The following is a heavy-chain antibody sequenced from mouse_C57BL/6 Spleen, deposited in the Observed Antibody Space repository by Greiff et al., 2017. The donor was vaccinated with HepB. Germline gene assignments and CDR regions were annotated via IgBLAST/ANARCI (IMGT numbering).Heavy chain of an antibody. CDR1: GYTFTNYW. Sequence: QVQLKESGAELVRPGTSVKMSCKASGYTFTNYWIGWAKRRPGHGLEWIGDIYPGGGYTNYNEKFKGKATLTADKSSSTAYMQFSSLTSEDSAIYYCARCLTGDYAMDYWGQGTSVTVSS. V-gene: IGHV1-63*01. CDR2: IYPGGGYT. CDR3: ARCLTGDYAMDY. D-gene: IGHD4-1*01. J-gene: IGHJ4*01.